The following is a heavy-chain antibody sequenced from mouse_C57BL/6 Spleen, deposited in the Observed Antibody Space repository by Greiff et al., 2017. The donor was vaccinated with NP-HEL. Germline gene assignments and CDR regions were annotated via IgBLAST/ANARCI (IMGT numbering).Heavy chain of an antibody. D-gene: IGHD2-3*01. V-gene: IGHV1-42*01. CDR3: ARSIYDGYYGAMDY. CDR2: INPSTGGT. CDR1: GYSFTGYY. Sequence: VQLKESGPELVKPGASVKISCKASGYSFTGYYMNWVKQSPEKSLEWIGEINPSTGGTTYNQKFKAKATLTVDKSSSTAYMQLKSLTSEDSAVYYCARSIYDGYYGAMDYWGQGTSVTVSS. J-gene: IGHJ4*01.